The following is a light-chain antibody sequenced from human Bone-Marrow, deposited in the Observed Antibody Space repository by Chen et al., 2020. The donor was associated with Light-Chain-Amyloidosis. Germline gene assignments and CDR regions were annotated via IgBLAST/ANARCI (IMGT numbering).Light chain of an antibody. J-gene: IGLJ2*01. V-gene: IGLV3-25*03. CDR2: RDT. Sequence: YELSQPPSVSVSPGQTARITSSGDDLSTNYAYWYQQKPGQAPVLVIHRDTERPSGISARFSGSSSGTTATLTISGVQAEDEADYHCQSADSSGTYEVIFGGGTKLTVL. CDR3: QSADSSGTYEVI. CDR1: DLSTNY.